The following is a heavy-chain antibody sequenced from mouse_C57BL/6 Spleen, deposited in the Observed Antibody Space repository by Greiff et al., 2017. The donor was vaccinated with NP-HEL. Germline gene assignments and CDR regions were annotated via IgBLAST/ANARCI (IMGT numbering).Heavy chain of an antibody. D-gene: IGHD2-4*01. Sequence: QVQLKQPGAELVKPGASVKLSCKASGYTFTSYWMHWVKQRPGQGLEWIGMIHPNSGSTNYNEKFKSKATLTVDKSSSTAYMQLSSLTSEDSAVYYCARDDYDRALYYYAMDYWGQGTSVTVSS. CDR1: GYTFTSYW. V-gene: IGHV1-64*01. CDR2: IHPNSGST. J-gene: IGHJ4*01. CDR3: ARDDYDRALYYYAMDY.